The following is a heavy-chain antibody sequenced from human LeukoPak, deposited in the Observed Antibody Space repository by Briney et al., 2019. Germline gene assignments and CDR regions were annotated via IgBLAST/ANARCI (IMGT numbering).Heavy chain of an antibody. Sequence: GRSLRLSCAASGFTFSSYGMHWVRQAPGKGLEWVAGIWYDGSNKYYADSVKGRFTISRDNSKNTLYLQMNSLRAEDTAVYYCAKDLDSSGDYYFDYGGQGTLVTVSS. V-gene: IGHV3-33*06. J-gene: IGHJ4*02. CDR2: IWYDGSNK. CDR1: GFTFSSYG. D-gene: IGHD3-22*01. CDR3: AKDLDSSGDYYFDY.